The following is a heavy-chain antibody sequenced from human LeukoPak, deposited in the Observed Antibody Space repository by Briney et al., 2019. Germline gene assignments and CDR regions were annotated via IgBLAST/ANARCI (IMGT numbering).Heavy chain of an antibody. Sequence: SETLSLTCTVSGDSISTYYWSWIRQPPGKGLEWIGYIYYSGSTTYNPSLKSRVTISVDTSKNQFSLKLSSVTAADTAVYYCARVPGRWLHSHLDYWGQGTLVTVSS. CDR3: ARVPGRWLHSHLDY. V-gene: IGHV4-59*01. J-gene: IGHJ4*02. CDR1: GDSISTYY. CDR2: IYYSGST. D-gene: IGHD5-24*01.